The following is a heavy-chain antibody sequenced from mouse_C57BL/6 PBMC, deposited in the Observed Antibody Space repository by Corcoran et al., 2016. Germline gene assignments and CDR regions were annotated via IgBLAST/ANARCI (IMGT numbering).Heavy chain of an antibody. J-gene: IGHJ2*01. CDR2: IYPRSGNT. D-gene: IGHD2-3*01. CDR3: ARENGYYAVDY. CDR1: GYTFTSYG. V-gene: IGHV1-81*01. Sequence: QVQLQQSGAELARPGASVKLSCKASGYTFTSYGISWVKQRTGQGLEWIGEIYPRSGNTYYNEKFKGKATLTAEKSSSTAYMQLSSLTSEDSAVYFCARENGYYAVDYWGQGTTLTVSS.